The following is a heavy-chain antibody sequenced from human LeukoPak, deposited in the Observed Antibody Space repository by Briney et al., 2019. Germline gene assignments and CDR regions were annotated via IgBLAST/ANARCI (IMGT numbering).Heavy chain of an antibody. CDR3: AGEYGDHWGHNWFDP. Sequence: ASVKVSCKASGYTFTSYGISWVRQAPGQGLEWMGWISAYNGNTNYAQKLQGRVTMTTDTSTSTAYMELRSLRSDDTAVYYCAGEYGDHWGHNWFDPWGQGTLVTVSS. D-gene: IGHD4-17*01. V-gene: IGHV1-18*01. CDR2: ISAYNGNT. J-gene: IGHJ5*02. CDR1: GYTFTSYG.